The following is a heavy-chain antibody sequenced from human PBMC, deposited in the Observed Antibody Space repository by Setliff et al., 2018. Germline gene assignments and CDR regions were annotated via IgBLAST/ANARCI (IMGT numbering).Heavy chain of an antibody. Sequence: ASVKVSCKTSAYSFSGYYIHWVRQAPGQGLEWMGWTNTNNGGTKYAQTFQGRVTMTRDTSIATAYMELSRLTSDDTAVYYCAKTKGFGDGWFDPWGQGTLVTVSS. D-gene: IGHD3-10*01. CDR2: TNTNNGGT. J-gene: IGHJ5*02. CDR3: AKTKGFGDGWFDP. V-gene: IGHV1-2*02. CDR1: AYSFSGYY.